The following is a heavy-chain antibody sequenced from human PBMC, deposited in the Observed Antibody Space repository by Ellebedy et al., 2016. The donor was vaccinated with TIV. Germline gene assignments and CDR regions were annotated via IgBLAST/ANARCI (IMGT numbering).Heavy chain of an antibody. V-gene: IGHV3-30*04. CDR3: TGGPYAFEI. J-gene: IGHJ3*02. Sequence: GGSLRLSCAASGFTFSSYAMHWVRQAPGKGLEWVTLISYDGSNKYYADSVKGRFTISRDNSKNTLYLQMNSLRAEDTAVYYCTGGPYAFEIWGQGTMVTVSS. CDR1: GFTFSSYA. CDR2: ISYDGSNK. D-gene: IGHD3-16*01.